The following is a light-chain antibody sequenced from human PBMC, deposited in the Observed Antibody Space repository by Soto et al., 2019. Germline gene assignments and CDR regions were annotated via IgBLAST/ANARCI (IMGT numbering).Light chain of an antibody. CDR2: STS. V-gene: IGKV1-9*01. J-gene: IGKJ2*01. CDR1: QGISSF. CDR3: QQLKTYPHT. Sequence: DIQLTQSPSFLSASVGDRVTITCRASQGISSFLAWYQQEPGKAPKLLIHSTSTLQNGVPSRFSGSGSGTEFTLTISSLQPEDFAKYYGQQLKTYPHTFGQGTKLEIK.